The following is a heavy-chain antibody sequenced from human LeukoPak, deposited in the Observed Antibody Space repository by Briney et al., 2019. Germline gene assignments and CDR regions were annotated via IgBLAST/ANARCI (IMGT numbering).Heavy chain of an antibody. J-gene: IGHJ6*02. CDR2: IYYSGST. D-gene: IGHD3-16*02. Sequence: SSETLSLTCTVSGRSISSYYWSWIRQPPGKGLEWIGYIYYSGSTNYNPSLKSRVTISVDTSKNQFSLKLSSVTAADTAVYYCARGPSSFGGVIVAPYYYGMDVWGQGTTVTVSS. CDR1: GRSISSYY. CDR3: ARGPSSFGGVIVAPYYYGMDV. V-gene: IGHV4-59*01.